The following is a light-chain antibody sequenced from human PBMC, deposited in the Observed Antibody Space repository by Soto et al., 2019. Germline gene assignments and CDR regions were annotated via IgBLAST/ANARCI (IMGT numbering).Light chain of an antibody. Sequence: QSVLTQPPSASGTPGQRITISCSGSSSDIGTKSVICYQHLPGTAPKVLIYNNGDRPPGVPDRFSGCVSGTSASLATSVLQSEEEADYYCAAWDDSLNGHVFGAGTKLTVL. J-gene: IGLJ3*02. CDR1: SSDIGTKS. V-gene: IGLV1-44*01. CDR3: AAWDDSLNGHV. CDR2: NNG.